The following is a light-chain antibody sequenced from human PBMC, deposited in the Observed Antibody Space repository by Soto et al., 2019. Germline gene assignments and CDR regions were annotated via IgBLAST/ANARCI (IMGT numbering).Light chain of an antibody. CDR1: TSDVGAYNY. J-gene: IGLJ2*01. CDR2: DVS. V-gene: IGLV2-14*01. Sequence: QSALTQPASVSGSPGQSITISCTGTTSDVGAYNYVSWYQQHPGEAPILMIYDVSYRPSGVSNRFSGSKSGNTASLTISGLRAEDEADYYCSSYSSISYVIFGGGTKLTVL. CDR3: SSYSSISYVI.